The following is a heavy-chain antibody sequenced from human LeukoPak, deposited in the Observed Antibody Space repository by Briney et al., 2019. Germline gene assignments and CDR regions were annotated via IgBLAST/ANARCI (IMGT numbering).Heavy chain of an antibody. CDR3: ARGRVEGVLLWFGESYFDY. J-gene: IGHJ4*02. D-gene: IGHD3-10*01. Sequence: ASVKVSCKASGYTFTGYYMHWVRQVPGQGLEWMGWINPNSGGTNYAQKFQGRVTMTRNTSISTAYMELSSLRSEDTAVYYCARGRVEGVLLWFGESYFDYWGQGTLVTVSS. CDR1: GYTFTGYY. CDR2: INPNSGGT. V-gene: IGHV1-2*02.